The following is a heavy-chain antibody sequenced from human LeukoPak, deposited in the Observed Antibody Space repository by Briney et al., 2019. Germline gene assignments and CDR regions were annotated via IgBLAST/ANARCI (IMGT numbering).Heavy chain of an antibody. D-gene: IGHD3-16*01. Sequence: PSETLSLTCTVSGGSTSCSSYYWGWIRQSPGKGLEWVGYVYNSGDTGKNPSLKSRVTILLDTSKNQCSLKLTSVSAADTAVYYCARLKLGAYFDLWGRGTLVTVSS. CDR2: VYNSGDT. J-gene: IGHJ2*01. CDR3: ARLKLGAYFDL. CDR1: GGSTSCSSYY. V-gene: IGHV4-61*05.